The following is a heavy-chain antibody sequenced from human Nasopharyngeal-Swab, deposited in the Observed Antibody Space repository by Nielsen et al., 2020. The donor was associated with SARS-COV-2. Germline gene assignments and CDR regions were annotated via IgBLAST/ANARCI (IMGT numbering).Heavy chain of an antibody. CDR2: ISNSGDYI. V-gene: IGHV3-21*01. J-gene: IGHJ4*02. CDR3: ARDTHAMFAY. Sequence: GESLKISCAASGFTFTIYTMNWVPQAPGKGLEWVPAISNSGDYIYYAPSVKGRFTISRDNAKNSVYLQMNSLTAEDTAVYYCARDTHAMFAYWGQGTLVTVSS. CDR1: GFTFTIYT.